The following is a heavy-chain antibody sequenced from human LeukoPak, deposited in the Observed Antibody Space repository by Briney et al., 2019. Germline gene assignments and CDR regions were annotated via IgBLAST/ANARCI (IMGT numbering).Heavy chain of an antibody. CDR3: ARDRLGYCSGGSCYSEPDYGMDV. D-gene: IGHD2-15*01. Sequence: SVKVSCKASGYTFTGYYMHWVRQAPGQGLEWMGGIIPIFGTANYAQKFQGRVTITADESTSTAYMELSSLRSEDTAVYYCARDRLGYCSGGSCYSEPDYGMDVWGQGTTVTVSS. CDR1: GYTFTGYY. J-gene: IGHJ6*02. V-gene: IGHV1-69*13. CDR2: IIPIFGTA.